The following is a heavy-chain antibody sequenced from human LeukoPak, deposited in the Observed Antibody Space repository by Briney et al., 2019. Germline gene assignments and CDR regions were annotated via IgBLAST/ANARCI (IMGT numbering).Heavy chain of an antibody. J-gene: IGHJ5*02. V-gene: IGHV3-11*06. CDR3: ARATLYDSRFDP. Sequence: VKPGGSLRLSCAASGFTFSDYYMSWIRQAPGKGLEWVSYIISSSSYTNYADSVKGRFTISRDNAKNSLYLQMNSLRAEDTAVYYCARATLYDSRFDPWGQGTLVTVSS. D-gene: IGHD3-22*01. CDR2: IISSSSYT. CDR1: GFTFSDYY.